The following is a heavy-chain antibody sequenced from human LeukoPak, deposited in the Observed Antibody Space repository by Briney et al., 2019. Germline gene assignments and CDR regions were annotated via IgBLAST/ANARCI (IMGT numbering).Heavy chain of an antibody. CDR3: AKSYDNGWYVCDY. D-gene: IGHD6-19*01. J-gene: IGHJ4*02. Sequence: GRSLRLSCAASGLTFSNFAMNWVRQAPGKGLEWVAFISYDGSIKSYADSVKGRFAVSRDNSKNTLYLQMNSLRPEDTAFYYCAKSYDNGWYVCDYWGQGTLVTVSS. V-gene: IGHV3-30*09. CDR1: GLTFSNFA. CDR2: ISYDGSIK.